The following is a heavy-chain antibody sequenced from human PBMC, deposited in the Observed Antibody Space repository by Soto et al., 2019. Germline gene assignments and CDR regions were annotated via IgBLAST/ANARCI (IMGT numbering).Heavy chain of an antibody. CDR3: ARQTRYCSGGSCYNWFDP. D-gene: IGHD2-15*01. J-gene: IGHJ5*02. Sequence: WTWIRQPPGKGLEWIGYIYHSGSTNYHPSLKSRVTISLDTSENQFSLKLSSVTAADTAVYYCARQTRYCSGGSCYNWFDPWGQGTLVTVST. V-gene: IGHV4-59*08. CDR2: IYHSGST.